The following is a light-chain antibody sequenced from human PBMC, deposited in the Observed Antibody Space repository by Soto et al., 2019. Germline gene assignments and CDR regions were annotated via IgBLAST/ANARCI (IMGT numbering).Light chain of an antibody. CDR1: QSLSSN. CDR3: QQYINRPRT. CDR2: GAS. Sequence: EIVLTQSPATLSVSPGERATLSYRASQSLSSNLAWYQQRPGQAPRLLIYGASIRATGIPASFIGSGSGTEFTLTISSLQSEDFALYYCQQYINRPRTFGQGTKVDIK. J-gene: IGKJ1*01. V-gene: IGKV3-15*01.